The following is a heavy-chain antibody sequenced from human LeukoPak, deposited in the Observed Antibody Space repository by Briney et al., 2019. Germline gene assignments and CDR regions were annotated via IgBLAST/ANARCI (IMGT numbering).Heavy chain of an antibody. CDR1: GFTFSSYA. D-gene: IGHD1-14*01. V-gene: IGHV3-23*01. Sequence: GGSLRLSCAASGFTFSSYAMSWVRQAPGKGLEWVSGISWNSGSIGYADSVKGRFTISRDNSKNTLYLEINSLSADDTAVYYCATTDTTCYWGQGTLVTVSS. J-gene: IGHJ4*02. CDR2: ISWNSGSI. CDR3: ATTDTTCY.